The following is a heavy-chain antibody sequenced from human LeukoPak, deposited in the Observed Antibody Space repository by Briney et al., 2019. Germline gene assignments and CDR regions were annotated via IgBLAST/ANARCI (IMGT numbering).Heavy chain of an antibody. Sequence: GALRLSCAASGFSFHSYGMNWVRQAPGEGLEGVSYISSSGSIIYYADSVKGRFTISRDDAKNSLSLQMNSLRAEDTAVYYCAREKSMVRGAVDYWGQGALVTVSS. CDR3: AREKSMVRGAVDY. V-gene: IGHV3-48*01. D-gene: IGHD3-10*01. CDR1: GFSFHSYG. CDR2: ISSSGSII. J-gene: IGHJ4*02.